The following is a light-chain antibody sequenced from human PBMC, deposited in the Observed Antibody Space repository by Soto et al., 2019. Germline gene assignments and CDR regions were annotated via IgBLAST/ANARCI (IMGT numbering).Light chain of an antibody. CDR2: DVS. Sequence: QSALTQPASVSGSPGQSITISCTGTSSDVGGYNYVSWYQQHPGKAPKLMIYDVSNRPSGVSNRFSGSKSGNTASLTISGLQAEDEADYYRSSYTSSSTLSFGTGTKVTVL. V-gene: IGLV2-14*01. CDR1: SSDVGGYNY. CDR3: SSYTSSSTLS. J-gene: IGLJ1*01.